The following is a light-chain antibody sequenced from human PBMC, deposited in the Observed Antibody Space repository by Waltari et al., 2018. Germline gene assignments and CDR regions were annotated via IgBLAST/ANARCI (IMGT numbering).Light chain of an antibody. CDR3: LQDYNYPWT. J-gene: IGKJ1*01. CDR2: WAS. CDR1: QTVLCSSNNKNQ. Sequence: DIVMTQSPDSLAVSLGERATINCKSSQTVLCSSNNKNQLAWYQQKPGQPPKLLIYWASTRESGVPDRFTGSGSGTDFTLTISSLQPEDFATYYCLQDYNYPWTFGQGTRVEIK. V-gene: IGKV4-1*01.